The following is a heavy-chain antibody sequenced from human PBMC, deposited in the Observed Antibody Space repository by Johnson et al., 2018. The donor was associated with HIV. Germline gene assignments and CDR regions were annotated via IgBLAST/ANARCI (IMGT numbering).Heavy chain of an antibody. CDR2: ISWNSGSI. J-gene: IGHJ3*02. D-gene: IGHD6-19*01. CDR1: GFTFDDYA. Sequence: VQLVESGGGVVQPGRSLRLSCAASGFTFDDYAMHWVRQAPGKGLEWVSGISWNSGSIGYVDSVKGRFTISRDNAKNSLYLQMNSLRAEDTALYYCAREGPGYSSGWYAFDIWGQGTMVTVSS. V-gene: IGHV3-9*01. CDR3: AREGPGYSSGWYAFDI.